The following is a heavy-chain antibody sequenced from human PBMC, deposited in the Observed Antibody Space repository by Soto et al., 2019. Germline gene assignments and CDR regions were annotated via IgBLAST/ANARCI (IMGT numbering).Heavy chain of an antibody. CDR2: ISAHNGNT. J-gene: IGHJ4*02. D-gene: IGHD1-1*01. CDR1: GYAFTTYG. CDR3: ARGRYGDY. Sequence: QVRLVQSAAEVKKPGASVKVSCKGSGYAFTTYGITWVRQAPGQGLEWMGWISAHNGNTNYAHKAQGRVTVTRDTSTSTAYMELRSLRSDATAVYYCARGRYGDYWGQGALVTVSS. V-gene: IGHV1-18*01.